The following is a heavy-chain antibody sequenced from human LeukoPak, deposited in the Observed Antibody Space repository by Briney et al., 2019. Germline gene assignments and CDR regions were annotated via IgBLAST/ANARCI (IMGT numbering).Heavy chain of an antibody. V-gene: IGHV3-23*01. J-gene: IGHJ4*02. CDR2: ISGSGDST. Sequence: PGGSLRLSCAASTFNFSNYGMHWVRQAPGKGLEWVSAISGSGDSTYYADSVKGRFTISRDNSKNTLYLQMNSLRAEDTAVYYCAKEGDSSSWYDLYDYWGQGTLVTVSS. D-gene: IGHD6-13*01. CDR3: AKEGDSSSWYDLYDY. CDR1: TFNFSNYG.